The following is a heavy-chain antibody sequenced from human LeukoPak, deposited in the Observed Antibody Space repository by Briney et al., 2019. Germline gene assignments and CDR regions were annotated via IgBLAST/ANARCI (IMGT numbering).Heavy chain of an antibody. CDR3: AKDHQPYEYDSGDYYYVRWKDAFDI. Sequence: SETLSLTCTVSGGSISSYYWSWIRQPPGKGLEWIGYLYYSGSTNYNPSLKSRVTISVDTSKNQFSLKLRSVTAADTAVYYCAKDHQPYEYDSGDYYYVRWKDAFDIWGQGTMVTVSS. V-gene: IGHV4-59*01. CDR1: GGSISSYY. D-gene: IGHD3-22*01. J-gene: IGHJ3*02. CDR2: LYYSGST.